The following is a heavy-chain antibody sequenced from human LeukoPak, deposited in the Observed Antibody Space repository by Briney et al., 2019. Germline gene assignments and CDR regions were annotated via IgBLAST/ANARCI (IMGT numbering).Heavy chain of an antibody. CDR1: GFSFSDYA. CDR2: ITGSGGRT. Sequence: GGSLRLSCAASGFSFSDYAMARVRQAPGKGLQWVADITGSGGRTGHADSVRGRFIISRDNSKNKLYLEMNSLRAEDTAIYFCAKDRYCSGGSCYADAFDVWGQGIMVTVSS. J-gene: IGHJ3*01. V-gene: IGHV3-23*01. D-gene: IGHD2-15*01. CDR3: AKDRYCSGGSCYADAFDV.